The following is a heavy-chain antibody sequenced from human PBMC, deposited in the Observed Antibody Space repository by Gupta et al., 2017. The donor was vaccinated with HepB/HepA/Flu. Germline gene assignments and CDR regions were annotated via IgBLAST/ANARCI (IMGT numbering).Heavy chain of an antibody. CDR3: ARDGGTVTTYGGYYYGMDV. V-gene: IGHV3-7*01. CDR2: IKQDGSEK. D-gene: IGHD4-17*01. J-gene: IGHJ6*02. Sequence: EVQLVESGGGLVQPGGSLRLSCAASGFTFSSYWMSWVRQTPGKGLEWVANIKQDGSEKYYVDSVKGRFTISRDNVKNSLYVQMNSLRAEDTAVYYCARDGGTVTTYGGYYYGMDVWGQGTTVTVSS. CDR1: GFTFSSYW.